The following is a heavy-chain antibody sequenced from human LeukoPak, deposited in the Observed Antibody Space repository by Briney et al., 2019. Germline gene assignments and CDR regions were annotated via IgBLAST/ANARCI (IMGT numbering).Heavy chain of an antibody. CDR3: ARDRVGTTSPNYYYYYGMDV. V-gene: IGHV3-66*01. CDR2: IYSGGST. Sequence: GGSLRLSCAASGFTVSSNYMSWVRQAPGKGLEWVSVIYSGGSTYYADSVKGRFTISRDNSKNTLYLQMNSLRAEDTAVYYCARDRVGTTSPNYYYYYGMDVWGQGTTVTVSS. J-gene: IGHJ6*02. D-gene: IGHD1-7*01. CDR1: GFTVSSNY.